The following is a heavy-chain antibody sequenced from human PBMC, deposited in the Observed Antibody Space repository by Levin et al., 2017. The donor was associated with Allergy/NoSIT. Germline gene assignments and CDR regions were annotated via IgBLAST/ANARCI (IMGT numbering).Heavy chain of an antibody. CDR2: ISRGSDHK. D-gene: IGHD1-1*01. CDR1: GFSFSTYT. J-gene: IGHJ4*02. Sequence: PGESLKISCAASGFSFSTYTMQWVRQAPGKGLEWVSAISRGSDHKFYADSVQDRFVISRDNANNLLYLQIYNLRVEDTATYYCTRDNWNPDYWGQGTLVTVSS. CDR3: TRDNWNPDY. V-gene: IGHV3-21*01.